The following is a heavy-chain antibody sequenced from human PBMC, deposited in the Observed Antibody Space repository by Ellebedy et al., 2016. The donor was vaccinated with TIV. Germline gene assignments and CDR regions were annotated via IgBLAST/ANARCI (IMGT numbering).Heavy chain of an antibody. D-gene: IGHD5-18*01. J-gene: IGHJ5*02. CDR3: ARVRGYSYGYSSPWFDP. V-gene: IGHV4-34*01. Sequence: SETLSLXCAVYGGSFTDDYWTWIRQPPGKGLEWIGEINHSGRTYYTPSLKSRVTISVETSKNQFSLKLSSVTAADTAVYYCARVRGYSYGYSSPWFDPWGQGTLVTVSS. CDR2: INHSGRT. CDR1: GGSFTDDY.